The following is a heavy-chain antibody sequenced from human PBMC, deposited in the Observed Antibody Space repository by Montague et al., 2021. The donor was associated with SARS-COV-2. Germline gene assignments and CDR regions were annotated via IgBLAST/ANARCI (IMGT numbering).Heavy chain of an antibody. CDR1: GFRFDDYA. CDR2: ISWNSGSK. D-gene: IGHD3-22*01. V-gene: IGHV3-9*01. J-gene: IGHJ4*02. CDR3: AKDKGYYFDSSGQNDN. Sequence: SLRLSCAASGFRFDDYAMHWVRQVPGKGLERVSGISWNSGSKAYADSVKVRFTISRDNAKNSLYLQMNSLRAEDTALYHCAKDKGYYFDSSGQNDNWGQGTLVTVSS.